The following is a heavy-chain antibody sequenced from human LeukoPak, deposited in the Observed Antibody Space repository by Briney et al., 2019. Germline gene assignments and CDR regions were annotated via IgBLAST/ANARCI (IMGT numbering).Heavy chain of an antibody. CDR3: ARVVPYDFWSGHQLDV. D-gene: IGHD3-3*01. V-gene: IGHV4-59*01. J-gene: IGHJ6*02. CDR1: GGSISSYY. Sequence: SETLSLTCTVSGGSISSYYWSWIRQPPGKGLEGIGYIYYSGSTNYNPSLKSRVTISVDTSKSQFSLKLSSVTAADTAVYYCARVVPYDFWSGHQLDVWGQGTTVTVSS. CDR2: IYYSGST.